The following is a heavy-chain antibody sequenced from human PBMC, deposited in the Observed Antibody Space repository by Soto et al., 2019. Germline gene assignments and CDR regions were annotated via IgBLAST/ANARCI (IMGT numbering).Heavy chain of an antibody. D-gene: IGHD2-2*01. Sequence: SETLSLTCAVSGGSIGTSNWWNWVRQPPGKGLEWIGEIYHSGSTNYNPSLKRRVTISLDKSKNQFSLKLSSVTAADTAVYFCAGDRRFCSDTSCYNWFDPWGQGTLVTVSS. CDR2: IYHSGST. CDR3: AGDRRFCSDTSCYNWFDP. V-gene: IGHV4-4*02. CDR1: GGSIGTSNW. J-gene: IGHJ5*02.